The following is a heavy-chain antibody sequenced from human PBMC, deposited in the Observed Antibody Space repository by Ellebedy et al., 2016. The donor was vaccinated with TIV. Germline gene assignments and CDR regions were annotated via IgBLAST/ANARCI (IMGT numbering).Heavy chain of an antibody. V-gene: IGHV3-23*01. CDR2: IIGSGGST. Sequence: GESLKISCAASGFTFSTYAMNWLRQAPGKGLEWVSSIIGSGGSTLYADSVKGRFTISRDNSKNMVYLQMNSLRVEDTAVYYRAKAGYSSAWYLVFDYWGQGTLVTVSS. D-gene: IGHD6-19*01. CDR3: AKAGYSSAWYLVFDY. J-gene: IGHJ4*02. CDR1: GFTFSTYA.